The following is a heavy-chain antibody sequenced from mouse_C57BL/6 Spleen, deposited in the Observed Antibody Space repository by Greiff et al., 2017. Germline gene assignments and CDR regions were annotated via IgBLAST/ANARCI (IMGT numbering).Heavy chain of an antibody. V-gene: IGHV1-15*01. D-gene: IGHD2-4*01. CDR3: TRSAPYDYDGPWFAY. CDR2: IDPETGGT. J-gene: IGHJ3*01. Sequence: VQLQQSGAELVRPGASVTLSCKASGYTFTDYAMHWVKQTPVHGLEWIGAIDPETGGTAYNQKFKGKAILTADKSSSTAYMELRSLTSEDSAVYYCTRSAPYDYDGPWFAYWGKGTLVTVSA. CDR1: GYTFTDYA.